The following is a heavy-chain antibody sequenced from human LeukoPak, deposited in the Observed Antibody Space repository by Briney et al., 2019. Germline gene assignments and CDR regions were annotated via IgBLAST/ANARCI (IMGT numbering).Heavy chain of an antibody. CDR3: ARVRCSGGSCPYYYYYYYMDV. Sequence: SETLSLTCGVSSGSISSNNWWSWVRQPPGKGLEWIGETHHSGSTNYNPSLTSRVTISLDKPNNQFSLRLTSVTAADTAVYYCARVRCSGGSCPYYYYYYYMDVWGKGTTVTVSS. J-gene: IGHJ6*03. CDR1: SGSISSNNW. V-gene: IGHV4-4*02. CDR2: THHSGST. D-gene: IGHD2-15*01.